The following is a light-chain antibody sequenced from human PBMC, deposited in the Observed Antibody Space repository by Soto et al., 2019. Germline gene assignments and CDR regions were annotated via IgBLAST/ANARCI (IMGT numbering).Light chain of an antibody. J-gene: IGKJ2*03. V-gene: IGKV1-5*01. CDR1: QNIDSS. CDR2: RAS. CDR3: QQDKSLLIS. Sequence: DIRLTQSPSILSASLGDRVTIACRASQNIDSSLAWYQQKGDKAPKLLIYRASILQTKVPSRFSGSGSGTDFTLTITGLQADDFASYYCQQDKSLLISFGQGTKLE.